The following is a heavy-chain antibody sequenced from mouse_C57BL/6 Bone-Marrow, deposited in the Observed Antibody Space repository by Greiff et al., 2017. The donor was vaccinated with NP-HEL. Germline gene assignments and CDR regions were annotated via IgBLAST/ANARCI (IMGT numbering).Heavy chain of an antibody. D-gene: IGHD1-1*01. Sequence: EVKLMESGGGLVQPGGSLKLSCAASGFTFSDYYMYWVRQTPEKRLEWVAYISNGGGSTYYPDTLKGRFTISRDNAKNTLYLQMSRLKSEDTAMYYCARQGIITTGGNYAMDYWGQGTSVTVSS. CDR1: GFTFSDYY. CDR3: ARQGIITTGGNYAMDY. CDR2: ISNGGGST. J-gene: IGHJ4*01. V-gene: IGHV5-12*01.